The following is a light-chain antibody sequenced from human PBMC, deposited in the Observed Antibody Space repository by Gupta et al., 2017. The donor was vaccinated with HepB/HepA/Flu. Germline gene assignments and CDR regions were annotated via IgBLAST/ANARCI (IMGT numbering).Light chain of an antibody. Sequence: QLVLTQSPSASASLGASVKLTCTLDSGHSRYAIAWHQQEPGKGHRYLMKINRDGSHNKGDGIPDRFSGSISGAERYLTISRLQSEDEAYYYCQTWGPGIRVFGGGTKLTVL. CDR2: INRDGSH. CDR1: SGHSRYA. J-gene: IGLJ2*01. V-gene: IGLV4-69*01. CDR3: QTWGPGIRV.